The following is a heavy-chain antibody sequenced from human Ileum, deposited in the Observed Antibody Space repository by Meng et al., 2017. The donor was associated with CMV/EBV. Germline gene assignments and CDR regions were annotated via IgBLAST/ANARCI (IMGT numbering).Heavy chain of an antibody. V-gene: IGHV3-7*01. CDR1: GFTFSSYW. CDR3: ARDLGYYDSSGYPYYFDY. Sequence: GESLKISCAASGFTFSSYWMSWVRQAPGKGLEWVANIKQDGSEKYYVDSVKGRFTISRDNAKNSLYLQMNSLRAEDTAVYYCARDLGYYDSSGYPYYFDYWGQGTLVTVSS. D-gene: IGHD3-22*01. J-gene: IGHJ4*02. CDR2: IKQDGSEK.